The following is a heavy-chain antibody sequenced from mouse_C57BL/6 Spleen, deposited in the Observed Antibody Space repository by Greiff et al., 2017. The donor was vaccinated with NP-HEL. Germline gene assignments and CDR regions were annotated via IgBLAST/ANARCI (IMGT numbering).Heavy chain of an antibody. CDR2: IDPETGGT. V-gene: IGHV1-15*01. D-gene: IGHD4-1*01. CDR1: GYTFTDYE. CDR3: TSTLTGTAFAY. Sequence: QVQLQQSGAELVRPGASVTLSCKASGYTFTDYEMHWVKQTPVHGLEWIGAIDPETGGTAYNQKFKGKAILTADKSSSTAYMELRSLTSEDSAVYYFTSTLTGTAFAYWGQGTLVTVSA. J-gene: IGHJ3*01.